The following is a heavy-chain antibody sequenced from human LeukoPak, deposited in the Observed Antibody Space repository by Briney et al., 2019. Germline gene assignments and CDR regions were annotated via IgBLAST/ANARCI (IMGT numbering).Heavy chain of an antibody. CDR2: VYTSGIT. D-gene: IGHD3-9*01. J-gene: IGHJ6*03. CDR3: ARHNGFDQGYYYYTDV. CDR1: GGFINSYY. Sequence: PSETLSLTCTVSGGFINSYYWSWIRQPAGKGLEWIGRVYTSGITNYNPSLKSRITMSVDTSKNQFSLKLTSVTAADTAVYYCARHNGFDQGYYYYTDVWGKGTTVTVSS. V-gene: IGHV4-4*07.